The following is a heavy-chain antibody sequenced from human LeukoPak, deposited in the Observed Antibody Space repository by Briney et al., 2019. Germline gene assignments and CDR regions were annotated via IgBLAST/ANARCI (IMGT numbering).Heavy chain of an antibody. CDR2: IIPIFGTA. Sequence: SVKVSCKASGGTFSSYAISWVRQAPGQGLEWMGGIIPIFGTANYAQKFQGRVTITADESTSTAYMELSSLRSDDTAVYYCARIWVRQGYWYFDLWGRGTLVTVSS. V-gene: IGHV1-69*13. J-gene: IGHJ2*01. D-gene: IGHD3-10*01. CDR1: GGTFSSYA. CDR3: ARIWVRQGYWYFDL.